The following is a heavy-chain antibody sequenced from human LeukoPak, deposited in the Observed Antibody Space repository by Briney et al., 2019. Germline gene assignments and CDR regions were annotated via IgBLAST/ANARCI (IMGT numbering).Heavy chain of an antibody. CDR1: GGSISSYY. Sequence: PSETLSLTCTVSGGSISSYYWSWIRQPPGKGLEWIGYTYYSGSTNYNPSLKSRVTISVDTSKNQFSLKLSSVTAADTAVYYCASGPDAAMVTPGKFDYWGQGTLVTVSS. CDR3: ASGPDAAMVTPGKFDY. CDR2: TYYSGST. D-gene: IGHD5-18*01. J-gene: IGHJ4*02. V-gene: IGHV4-59*01.